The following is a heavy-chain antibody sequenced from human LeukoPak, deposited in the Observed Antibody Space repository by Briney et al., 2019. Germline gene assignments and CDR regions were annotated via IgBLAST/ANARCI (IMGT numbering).Heavy chain of an antibody. V-gene: IGHV1-69*13. Sequence: SVKVSCKASGGTFISYAISWVRQAPGQGLEWMGGTIPIFGTANYAQKFQGRVTITADESTSTAYMELSSLRSEDTAVYYCARGTTYYYDSSGSFDIWGQGTMVTVSS. CDR2: TIPIFGTA. CDR3: ARGTTYYYDSSGSFDI. J-gene: IGHJ3*02. D-gene: IGHD3-22*01. CDR1: GGTFISYA.